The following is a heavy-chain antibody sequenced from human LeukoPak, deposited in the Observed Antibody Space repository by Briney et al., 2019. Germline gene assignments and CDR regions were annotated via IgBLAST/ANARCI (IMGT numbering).Heavy chain of an antibody. CDR1: GGSISSSSYY. CDR2: IYYSGST. Sequence: PSETLSLTCTVSGGSISSSSYYWGWIRQPPGKGLEWIGSIYYSGSTYYNPSLKSRVTISVDTSKNQFSLKLSSVTAADTAVYYCASPASREQWLVRYWGQGTLVTVSS. J-gene: IGHJ4*02. V-gene: IGHV4-39*01. CDR3: ASPASREQWLVRY. D-gene: IGHD6-19*01.